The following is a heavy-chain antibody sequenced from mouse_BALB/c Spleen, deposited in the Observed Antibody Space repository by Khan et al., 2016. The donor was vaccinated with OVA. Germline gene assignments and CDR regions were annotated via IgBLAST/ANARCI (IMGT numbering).Heavy chain of an antibody. Sequence: EVQLQESGPGLVKPSQSLSLTCTATGYSFTTYYAWYWIRQFPGNRLELTGFISYSGYTNYTPSLKSRISVTRDTSKNPFYLQLNTVTSEDTAANYCARMDGGDFDYWGQGTTLTVSS. CDR1: GYSFTTYYA. V-gene: IGHV3-2*02. D-gene: IGHD2-3*01. J-gene: IGHJ2*01. CDR3: ARMDGGDFDY. CDR2: ISYSGYT.